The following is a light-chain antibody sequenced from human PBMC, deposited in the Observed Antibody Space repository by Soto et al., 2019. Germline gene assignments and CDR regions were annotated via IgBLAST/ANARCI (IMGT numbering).Light chain of an antibody. CDR1: QGIGNL. J-gene: IGKJ1*01. Sequence: DIQLTQSPSFLSASEGDRVTIACRASQGIGNLLAWYQQKPGKGPKLLICFASTLQSGVPSRFTGSGSGTEFTLTIRSLQPEDFATYYCPQFNSYPRTFGQGTKVEIK. CDR2: FAS. V-gene: IGKV1-9*01. CDR3: PQFNSYPRT.